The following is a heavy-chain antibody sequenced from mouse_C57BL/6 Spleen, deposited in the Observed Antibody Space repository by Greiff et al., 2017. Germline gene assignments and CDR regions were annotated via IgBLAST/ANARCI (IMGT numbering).Heavy chain of an antibody. CDR1: GYTFTSYW. V-gene: IGHV1-64*01. CDR3: ARDSSGYRFAY. CDR2: IHPYSGST. J-gene: IGHJ3*01. D-gene: IGHD3-2*02. Sequence: VQLQQPGAELVKPGASVKLSCKASGYTFTSYWMHWVKQRPGQGLEWIGMIHPYSGSTNYNEKFKSKATLTVDKSSSTAYMQLSSLTSEDSAVYYCARDSSGYRFAYWGQGTLVTVSA.